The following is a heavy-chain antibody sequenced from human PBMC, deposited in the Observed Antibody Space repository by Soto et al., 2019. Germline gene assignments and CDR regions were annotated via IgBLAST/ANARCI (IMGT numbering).Heavy chain of an antibody. D-gene: IGHD2-2*03. CDR2: IYHSGST. V-gene: IGHV4-30-2*01. Sequence: LSLPSSVYSGSVRGCSSRWSPQHPRKGLEWIGYIYHSGSTYYNPSLKSGVTISVDRSKSQFSLKLSSVTAADTAVYYCARGGYCISTGCYAAFDIWGQGTMVTVSS. J-gene: IGHJ3*02. CDR1: SGSVRGCS. CDR3: ARGGYCISTGCYAAFDI.